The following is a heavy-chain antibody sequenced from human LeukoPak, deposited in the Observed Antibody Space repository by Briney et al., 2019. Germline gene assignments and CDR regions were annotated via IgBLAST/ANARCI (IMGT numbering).Heavy chain of an antibody. J-gene: IGHJ6*03. CDR1: DESFSDRY. CDR3: AISSDYYYYYMDV. Sequence: SETLSLTCAVYDESFSDRYWNWIRQPPGKGLEWIGEISHSGSTNYNASLKSRVTISVDTSKNQFSLKLSSVTAADTAVYYCAISSDYYYYYMDVWGKGTTVTISS. D-gene: IGHD3-22*01. CDR2: ISHSGST. V-gene: IGHV4-34*01.